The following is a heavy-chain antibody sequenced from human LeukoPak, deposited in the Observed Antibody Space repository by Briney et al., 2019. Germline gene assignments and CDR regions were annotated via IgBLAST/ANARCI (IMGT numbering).Heavy chain of an antibody. D-gene: IGHD6-6*01. CDR1: GGSFSGYY. J-gene: IGHJ4*02. CDR2: ISGSGGST. CDR3: AKRSPSYYFDY. V-gene: IGHV3-23*01. Sequence: ETLSLTCAVNGGSFSGYYWIWIRQPPGKGLEWVSLISGSGGSTYYADSVKGRFTISRDNSKNTLYPQMNSLRAEDTALYYCAKRSPSYYFDYWGQGTLVTVSS.